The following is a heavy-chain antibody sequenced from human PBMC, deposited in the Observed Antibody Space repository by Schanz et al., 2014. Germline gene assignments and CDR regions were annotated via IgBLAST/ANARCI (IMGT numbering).Heavy chain of an antibody. CDR3: AKDTRMTPAGTGVFFDY. V-gene: IGHV3-23*04. D-gene: IGHD6-13*01. CDR2: ISGSGGST. CDR1: GFMFTKYA. Sequence: DVQLVESGGGLAQPGGSLRLSCVASGFMFTKYAMTWIRQAPGKGLEWVSAISGSGGSTYYADSVKGRFTISRDNSKNTLYLQMNSLTAEDTAVYFCAKDTRMTPAGTGVFFDYWGQGTLVTVSS. J-gene: IGHJ4*02.